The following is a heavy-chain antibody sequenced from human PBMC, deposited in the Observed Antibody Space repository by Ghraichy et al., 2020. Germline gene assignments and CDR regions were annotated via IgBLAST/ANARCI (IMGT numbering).Heavy chain of an antibody. CDR2: ISAYNGNT. D-gene: IGHD2-2*01. CDR1: GYTFTSYG. V-gene: IGHV1-18*04. Sequence: ASVKVSCKASGYTFTSYGISWVRQAPGQGLEWMGWISAYNGNTNYAQKLQGRVTMTTDTSTSTAYMELRSLRSDDTAVYYCARDGMEQYCSSTSCYEGYYMDVWGKGTTVTVSS. CDR3: ARDGMEQYCSSTSCYEGYYMDV. J-gene: IGHJ6*03.